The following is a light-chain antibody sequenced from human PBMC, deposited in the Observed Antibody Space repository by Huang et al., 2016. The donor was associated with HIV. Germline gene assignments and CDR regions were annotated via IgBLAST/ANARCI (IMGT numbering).Light chain of an antibody. CDR3: QQRVNGLT. Sequence: EIVLTQSPATLSFFPGQRVSLSCRANPIINTHLAWYQQRPGQPPRLLIYDASSRVPGVAARFSGRGSGTDFTLTISSLESEDFATYYCQQRVNGLTFGGGTKV. CDR2: DAS. CDR1: PIINTH. J-gene: IGKJ4*01. V-gene: IGKV3-11*01.